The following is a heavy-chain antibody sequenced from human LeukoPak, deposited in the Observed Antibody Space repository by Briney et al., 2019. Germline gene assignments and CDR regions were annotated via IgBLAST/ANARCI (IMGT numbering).Heavy chain of an antibody. Sequence: PSETLSLTCTVSGVSISGDFWSWIRQPAGKGLEWIGRMSTIGTTFYNPSLKSRVTMSGDSSKNQFSLELTSVTAADTAVYYCARGYYMNLVHCYFDYWWQGTLVTVSS. CDR3: ARGYYMNLVHCYFDY. CDR1: GVSISGDF. CDR2: MSTIGTT. J-gene: IGHJ4*02. V-gene: IGHV4-4*07. D-gene: IGHD3/OR15-3a*01.